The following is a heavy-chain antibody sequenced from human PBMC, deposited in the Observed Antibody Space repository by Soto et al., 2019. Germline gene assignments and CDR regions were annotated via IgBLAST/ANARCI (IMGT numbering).Heavy chain of an antibody. CDR3: AIVPILGPTGDFDY. J-gene: IGHJ4*02. V-gene: IGHV1-2*02. D-gene: IGHD1-26*01. Sequence: QVHLVQSGAEVKRPGDSVKVSCQASGYTFTDYHIHWVRQAPGQGLEWMGRVTPRSGEVYYSPKFQGSVTLTRDTSISTAYMELTTLKFDDTAVFYCAIVPILGPTGDFDYWGQGTLASVSS. CDR1: GYTFTDYH. CDR2: VTPRSGEV.